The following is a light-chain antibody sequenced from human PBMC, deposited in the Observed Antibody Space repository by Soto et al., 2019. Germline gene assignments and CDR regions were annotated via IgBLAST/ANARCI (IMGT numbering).Light chain of an antibody. CDR1: QGISSY. CDR3: QQYYSYPRT. Sequence: IQVTQSTSSLSGTVGDRFTVTCRACQGISSYFAWYQQKPGNAPKLLIYAASTLQSGVPSRFSGSGSGTDFTLTISCLQSEDFATYYCQQYYSYPRTFGQGTKVDIK. CDR2: AAS. J-gene: IGKJ1*01. V-gene: IGKV1-8*01.